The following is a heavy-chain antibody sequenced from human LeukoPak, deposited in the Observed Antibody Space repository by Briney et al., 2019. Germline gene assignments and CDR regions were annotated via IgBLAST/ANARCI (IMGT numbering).Heavy chain of an antibody. J-gene: IGHJ4*02. D-gene: IGHD3-10*01. Sequence: SETLSLTCTVSGGSISNGDHYWSWIRQHPGRGRGRIGHIYYSGSTYYNPSLKSRVTISVDTTKNQFSLKLSSVTAADTAVYYCARDGGSGGGYFDYWGQGTLVTVSS. CDR2: IYYSGST. CDR3: ARDGGSGGGYFDY. CDR1: GGSISNGDHY. V-gene: IGHV4-31*03.